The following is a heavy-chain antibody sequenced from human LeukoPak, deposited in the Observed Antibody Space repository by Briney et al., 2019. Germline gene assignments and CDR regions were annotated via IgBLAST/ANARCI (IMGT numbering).Heavy chain of an antibody. D-gene: IGHD3-22*01. CDR2: IDPSDSYS. CDR3: ARQLDYYDKRDY. J-gene: IGHJ4*02. V-gene: IGHV5-10-1*01. Sequence: GESLRISCKGSGYRFTNYGISWVRQMPGKGLEWMGRIDPSDSYSNYGPSFQGHVTISADRSISTAYLQWRSLKASDTAMYYCARQLDYYDKRDYWGQGTLVTVAS. CDR1: GYRFTNYG.